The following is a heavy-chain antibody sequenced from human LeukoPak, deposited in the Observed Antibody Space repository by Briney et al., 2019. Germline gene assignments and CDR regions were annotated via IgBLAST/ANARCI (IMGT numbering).Heavy chain of an antibody. CDR2: INPSGGST. Sequence: ASVKVSCKASGYTFTSYYMHWVRQAPGQGLEWMGIINPSGGSTSYAQKFQGRVTMTRDTSTSTVYMELSSLRSEDTAVYYCASPMDSSSRYRGLLHYWGQGTLVTVSS. J-gene: IGHJ4*02. V-gene: IGHV1-46*01. CDR1: GYTFTSYY. D-gene: IGHD6-13*01. CDR3: ASPMDSSSRYRGLLHY.